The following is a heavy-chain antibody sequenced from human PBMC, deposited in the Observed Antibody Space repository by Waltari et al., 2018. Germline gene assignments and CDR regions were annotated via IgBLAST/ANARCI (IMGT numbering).Heavy chain of an antibody. CDR3: AKDIPYYCSGGSCPLQFDY. D-gene: IGHD2-15*01. Sequence: EVQLVESGGVVVQPGGSLSLSCAASGFTVDDYTMHWVRQTPGKGLEWVSLISWDGSSTYYADSVKGRFTISGDNSKNSLYLQMNSLRTEDTALYYCAKDIPYYCSGGSCPLQFDYWGQGTLVTVSS. V-gene: IGHV3-43*01. CDR1: GFTVDDYT. CDR2: ISWDGSST. J-gene: IGHJ4*02.